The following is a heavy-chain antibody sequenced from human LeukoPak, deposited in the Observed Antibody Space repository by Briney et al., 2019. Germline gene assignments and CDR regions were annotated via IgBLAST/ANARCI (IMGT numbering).Heavy chain of an antibody. V-gene: IGHV3-23*01. J-gene: IGHJ6*03. CDR2: ISGSGGST. CDR3: AKDLPPYGDFYYYYMDV. CDR1: GFTFSSYS. D-gene: IGHD4-17*01. Sequence: PGGSLRLSCAASGFTFSSYSMSWVRQAPGKGLEWVSAISGSGGSTYYADSVKGRFTISRDNSKNTLYLQMNSLRAEDTAVYYCAKDLPPYGDFYYYYMDVWGKGTTVTVSS.